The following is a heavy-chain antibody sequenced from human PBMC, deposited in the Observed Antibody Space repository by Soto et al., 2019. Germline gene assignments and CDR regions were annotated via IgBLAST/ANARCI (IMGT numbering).Heavy chain of an antibody. CDR1: GFTFSNYW. CDR3: ARSLSVEMAAIMGCYFDY. J-gene: IGHJ4*02. V-gene: IGHV3-7*03. D-gene: IGHD3-10*01. CDR2: ISQEGTGR. Sequence: PGGSLRLSCEVSGFTFSNYWMTWVRQAPGKGLEWVATISQEGTGRYYVDSVEGRFTVSRDNVRNTVYLQMTRLRAEDTAVYYCARSLSVEMAAIMGCYFDYWGQGVLVTVSS.